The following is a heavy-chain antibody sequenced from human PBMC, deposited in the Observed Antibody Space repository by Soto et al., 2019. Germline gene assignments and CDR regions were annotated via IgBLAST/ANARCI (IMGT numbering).Heavy chain of an antibody. J-gene: IGHJ3*02. CDR2: MHYGGNS. CDR3: ARDSGRGWAFDI. CDR1: GGSISNYY. D-gene: IGHD2-15*01. Sequence: SETLSLTCSVSGGSISNYYCSWFRQPLGKGLEWIGHMHYGGNSDYNPSLRSRFTISRDNAQNSLYLQLNSLRVEDTAVYYCARDSGRGWAFDIWGQGTTVTVSS. V-gene: IGHV4-59*12.